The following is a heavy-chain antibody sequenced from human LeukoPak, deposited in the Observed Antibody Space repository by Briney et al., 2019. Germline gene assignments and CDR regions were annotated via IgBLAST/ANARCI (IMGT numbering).Heavy chain of an antibody. J-gene: IGHJ4*02. CDR3: AKDLRGSGSYYNLFDY. D-gene: IGHD3-10*01. V-gene: IGHV3-23*01. CDR2: ISGSGGST. CDR1: GFTFSSYA. Sequence: AGGSLRLSCAASGFTFSSYAMSWVRRAPGKGLEWVSAISGSGGSTYYADSVKGRFTISRDNSKNTLYLQMNSLRAEDTAVYYCAKDLRGSGSYYNLFDYWGQGTLVTVSS.